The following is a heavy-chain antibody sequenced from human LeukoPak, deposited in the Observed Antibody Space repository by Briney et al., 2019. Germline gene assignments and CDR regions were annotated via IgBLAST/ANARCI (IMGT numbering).Heavy chain of an antibody. Sequence: GRSLRLSCAASGFTFSSYGMHWVRQAPGKGLEWVEVLWYDGSNKYYADSVKGRFTISRDNSKNTLYLQMNSLRAEDTAVYYCARAAPFWIVGGSGDFDYWGQGTLVTVSS. V-gene: IGHV3-33*01. CDR2: LWYDGSNK. J-gene: IGHJ4*02. D-gene: IGHD1-26*01. CDR3: ARAAPFWIVGGSGDFDY. CDR1: GFTFSSYG.